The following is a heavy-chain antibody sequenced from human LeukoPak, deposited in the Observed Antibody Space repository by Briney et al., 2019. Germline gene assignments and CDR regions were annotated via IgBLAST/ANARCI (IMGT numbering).Heavy chain of an antibody. CDR3: AKDMGDSSSPDPGY. CDR2: ISGSGGST. D-gene: IGHD6-6*01. V-gene: IGHV3-23*01. J-gene: IGHJ4*02. Sequence: GGSLRLSCAASGFTFSSYAMSWVRQAPGKGLEWVSAISGSGGSTYYADSVKGRFTISRDNSKNTLYLQMNSLRAEDTAVYYCAKDMGDSSSPDPGYWGQGTLVTVSS. CDR1: GFTFSSYA.